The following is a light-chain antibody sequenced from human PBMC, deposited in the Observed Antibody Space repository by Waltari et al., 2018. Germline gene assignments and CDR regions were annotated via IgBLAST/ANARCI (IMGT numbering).Light chain of an antibody. CDR1: QSISSY. J-gene: IGKJ3*01. CDR3: QQTYSSPLT. V-gene: IGKV1-39*01. Sequence: DIQMTQSPSSLSASVGDRVTITCRASQSISSYLNWYQQKHGKAPKLLIYGASSLRGGAPSRFSGSRSGTDFTLTISSLQPEDFASYYCQQTYSSPLTFGPGTKLDIK. CDR2: GAS.